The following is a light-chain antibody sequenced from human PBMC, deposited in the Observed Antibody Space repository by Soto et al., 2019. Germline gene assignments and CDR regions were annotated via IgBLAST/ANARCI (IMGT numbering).Light chain of an antibody. J-gene: IGLJ3*02. V-gene: IGLV2-14*01. CDR2: EVN. Sequence: QAVVTQPASVSGSPGQSITISCAGTSRDVGGYNYVSWYQQYPGKAPKVIISEVNNRPSGVSNRFSGSKSGNTASLTISGLQAEDEADYYCISSTSTGTRVFGGGTKLTVL. CDR3: ISSTSTGTRV. CDR1: SRDVGGYNY.